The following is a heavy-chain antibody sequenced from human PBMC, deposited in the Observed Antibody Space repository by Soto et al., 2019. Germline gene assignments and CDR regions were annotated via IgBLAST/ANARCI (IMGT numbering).Heavy chain of an antibody. V-gene: IGHV3-30*03. CDR3: ARGLGKFGVVITYYYYGMDV. D-gene: IGHD3-3*01. CDR2: ISYDGSNK. Sequence: PGGSLRLSCAASGFTFSSYGMHWVRQAPGKGLEWVAVISYDGSNKYYADSVKGRFTISRDNSKNTLYLQMNSLRAEDTAVYYCARGLGKFGVVITYYYYGMDVWGQGTTVTVSS. CDR1: GFTFSSYG. J-gene: IGHJ6*02.